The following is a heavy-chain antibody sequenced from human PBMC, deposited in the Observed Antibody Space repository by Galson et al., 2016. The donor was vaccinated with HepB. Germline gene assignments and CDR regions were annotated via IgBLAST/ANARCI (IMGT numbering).Heavy chain of an antibody. CDR1: GFTFSTYG. V-gene: IGHV3-30*18. CDR3: AKVMGRNYTDYVPPFDS. Sequence: SLRLSCAASGFTFSTYGMHWVRQAPGKGLEWVAVISYDGSNKYYADYVKGRLTISRDNSENTLYLRMNSLRVEDTAVYYCAKVMGRNYTDYVPPFDSWGQGTLVTVSS. CDR2: ISYDGSNK. J-gene: IGHJ4*02. D-gene: IGHD3-10*02.